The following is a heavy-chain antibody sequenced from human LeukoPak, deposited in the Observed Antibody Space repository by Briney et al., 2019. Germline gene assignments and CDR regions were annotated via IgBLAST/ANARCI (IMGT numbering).Heavy chain of an antibody. J-gene: IGHJ4*02. CDR3: ARVEIAAAGTGFDY. D-gene: IGHD6-13*01. Sequence: ASVKVSCKASGGTFSSYAISWVRQAPGQGLEWMGGIIPIFGTANYAQKFQGRVTITADESTSTAYMELSSLRSEGTAVYYCARVEIAAAGTGFDYWGQGAPVTVSS. CDR2: IIPIFGTA. V-gene: IGHV1-69*13. CDR1: GGTFSSYA.